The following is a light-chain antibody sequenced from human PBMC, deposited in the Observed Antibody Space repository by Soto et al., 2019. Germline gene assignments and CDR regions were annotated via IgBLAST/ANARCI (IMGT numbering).Light chain of an antibody. CDR2: EVT. Sequence: QSALTQPASVSGSPGQSITISCTGTSGDVGGYDYVSWYQQHPGRAPKLIIYEVTYRPSGVSNRFSGSKSGNTASLTISGLQAEDEAEYYCSSNTASSSYVFGTGTKLTVL. J-gene: IGLJ1*01. CDR1: SGDVGGYDY. V-gene: IGLV2-14*01. CDR3: SSNTASSSYV.